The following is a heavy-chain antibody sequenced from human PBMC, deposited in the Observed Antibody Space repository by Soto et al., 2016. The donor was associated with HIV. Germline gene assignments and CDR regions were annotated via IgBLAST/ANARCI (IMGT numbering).Heavy chain of an antibody. Sequence: QVQLVQSGAEVKKPGASVKVSCKASGYTFTGYYMHWVRQAPGQGLEWMGWINPNSGGTNYAQKFQGRVTMTRDTSISTAYMELSRLRSDDTAVYYCAREIFKTGATIPLFDYWGQGTLVTVSS. CDR2: INPNSGGT. V-gene: IGHV1-2*02. J-gene: IGHJ4*02. CDR3: AREIFKTGATIPLFDY. D-gene: IGHD5-12*01. CDR1: GYTFTGYY.